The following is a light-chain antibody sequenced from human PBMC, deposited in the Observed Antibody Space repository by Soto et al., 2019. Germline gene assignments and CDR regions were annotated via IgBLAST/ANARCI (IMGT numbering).Light chain of an antibody. Sequence: DIQMTQSPSSLSASVGDRVTITCRASQSISSYLNWSQQKQGKAPKLLIYAASSLQSGVPSRFSGSGSGTDFTLPISSLHPEDFATYYCQQSYSTPYTWGQGTKLEIK. J-gene: IGKJ2*01. V-gene: IGKV1-39*01. CDR3: QQSYSTPYT. CDR2: AAS. CDR1: QSISSY.